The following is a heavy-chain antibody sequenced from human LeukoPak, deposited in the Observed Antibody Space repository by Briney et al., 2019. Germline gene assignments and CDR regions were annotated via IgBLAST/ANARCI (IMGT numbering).Heavy chain of an antibody. CDR3: AREAGGEYSYGSDY. CDR1: GYTFTSYG. CDR2: ISAYNGNT. J-gene: IGHJ4*02. V-gene: IGHV1-18*01. D-gene: IGHD5-18*01. Sequence: ASVKVSCKASGYTFTSYGISWVRQAPGQGLEGMGWISAYNGNTNYAEKLQGRVTMTTDTSTSTAYMELRSMRSDDTAVYYCAREAGGEYSYGSDYWGQGTLVTVSS.